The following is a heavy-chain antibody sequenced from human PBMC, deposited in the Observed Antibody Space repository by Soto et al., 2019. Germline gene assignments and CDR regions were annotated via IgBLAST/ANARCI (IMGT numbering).Heavy chain of an antibody. V-gene: IGHV2-5*02. Sequence: QITLKESGPTLVKPTQTLTLTCTFSGFSLSTSGVGVGWIRQPPGKALEWLALIYWDDDKRYSPSLKSRLTXTXXTSKTQVVLTMTNMDPVDTATYYCAHSLALYSVAHWGQGTLVTVSS. D-gene: IGHD2-21*01. CDR3: AHSLALYSVAH. CDR2: IYWDDDK. J-gene: IGHJ4*02. CDR1: GFSLSTSGVG.